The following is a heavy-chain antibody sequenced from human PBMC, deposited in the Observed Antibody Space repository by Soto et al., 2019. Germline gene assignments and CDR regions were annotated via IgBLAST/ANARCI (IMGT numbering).Heavy chain of an antibody. CDR2: IHYTGDT. V-gene: IGHV4-39*01. CDR1: GDSMNIDDYY. D-gene: IGHD2-2*01. Sequence: QLHMQASGPGLVRPSETLSLTCKVSGDSMNIDDYYWGWIRQPPGKGLEWIGSIHYTGDTYYSPSLKSRVTISRDASMNQFSLRLTSVNVADTAMYYCARQATTSWSYWGQGTLVTVSS. J-gene: IGHJ4*01. CDR3: ARQATTSWSY.